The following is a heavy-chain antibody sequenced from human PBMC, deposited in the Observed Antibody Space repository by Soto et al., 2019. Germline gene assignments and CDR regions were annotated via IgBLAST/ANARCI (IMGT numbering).Heavy chain of an antibody. V-gene: IGHV4-34*01. CDR2: INHSGST. CDR3: ARMIPAAGSWFDP. Sequence: ASETLSLTCAVYGGSFSGYYWSWIRQPPGKGLEWIGEINHSGSTNYNPSLKSRVTISVDTSKNQFSLKLSSVTAADTAVYYCARMIPAAGSWFDPWGQGTLVTVSS. D-gene: IGHD6-13*01. J-gene: IGHJ5*02. CDR1: GGSFSGYY.